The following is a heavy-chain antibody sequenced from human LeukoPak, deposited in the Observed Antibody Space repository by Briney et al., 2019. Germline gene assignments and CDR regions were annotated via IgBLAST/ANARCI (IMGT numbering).Heavy chain of an antibody. Sequence: PGGSLRLSCAASGFTFSSYGMHWVRQAPGKGLEWVAVIWYDGSNKYYADSVKGRFTISRDNSKNTLYLQMNSLRAEDTAVYYCAKDLTGIAAAGGGFPWGQGTLVTVSS. J-gene: IGHJ5*02. V-gene: IGHV3-33*06. CDR3: AKDLTGIAAAGGGFP. CDR1: GFTFSSYG. CDR2: IWYDGSNK. D-gene: IGHD6-13*01.